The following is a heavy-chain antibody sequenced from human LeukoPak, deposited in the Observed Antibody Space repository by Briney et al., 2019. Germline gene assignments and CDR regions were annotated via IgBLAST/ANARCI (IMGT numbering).Heavy chain of an antibody. CDR1: GYTFTAYY. CDR3: ARDIAAAGTGWFDP. CDR2: INPNSGGT. J-gene: IGHJ5*02. Sequence: ASVKLSCKASGYTFTAYYMHWVRQAPGQGLEWMGWINPNSGGTNYAQKFQGRVTMTRDTSNSTAYMELSRLRSDDTAVYYCARDIAAAGTGWFDPWGQGTLVTVSS. D-gene: IGHD6-13*01. V-gene: IGHV1-2*02.